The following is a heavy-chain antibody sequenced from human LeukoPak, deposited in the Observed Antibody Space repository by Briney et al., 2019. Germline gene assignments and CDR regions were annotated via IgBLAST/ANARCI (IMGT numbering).Heavy chain of an antibody. D-gene: IGHD6-13*01. V-gene: IGHV3-74*01. J-gene: IGHJ4*02. CDR2: IKTDGSPS. CDR1: GFTFSSYW. CDR3: AKGTRYSSSWLDY. Sequence: GGSLRLSCAASGFTFSSYWMHWVRQAPGKGLVWVSRIKTDGSPSNYADSVKGRFTISRDNAKNTLYLQMNSLRAEDTAVYYCAKGTRYSSSWLDYWGQGTLVTVSS.